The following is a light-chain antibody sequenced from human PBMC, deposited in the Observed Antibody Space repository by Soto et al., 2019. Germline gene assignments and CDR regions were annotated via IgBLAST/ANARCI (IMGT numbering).Light chain of an antibody. V-gene: IGLV2-14*03. J-gene: IGLJ1*01. CDR2: EVT. Sequence: QSALTQPASVSGSPGQSITISCTGTSSDVGGYNYVSWYQQHPGKAPKLIIYEVTNRPSGVSNRFSGSKSDSTASLTIAGLQSEDEAEYYCSSFTNTSTRVFGTGTTVTVL. CDR1: SSDVGGYNY. CDR3: SSFTNTSTRV.